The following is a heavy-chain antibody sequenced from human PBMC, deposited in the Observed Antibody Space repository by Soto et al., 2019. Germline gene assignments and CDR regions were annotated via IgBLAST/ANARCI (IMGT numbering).Heavy chain of an antibody. Sequence: QVHLVESGGGVVQPGGSLRLSCAASGFTFNKYGIHWVHQAPGKGLEWVAVIWHDGSEKYYADSVKDRFTISRDNSKKMVYLQMKSLRVDDTATYYCAKDGDRTYCSDGNCAFFDSWGQGALVTVSS. V-gene: IGHV3-33*06. CDR3: AKDGDRTYCSDGNCAFFDS. J-gene: IGHJ4*02. CDR2: IWHDGSEK. CDR1: GFTFNKYG. D-gene: IGHD2-15*01.